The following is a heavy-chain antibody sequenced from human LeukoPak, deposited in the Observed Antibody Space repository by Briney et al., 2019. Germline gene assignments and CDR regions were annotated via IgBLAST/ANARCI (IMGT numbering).Heavy chain of an antibody. CDR1: RFTFSSYS. J-gene: IGHJ4*02. CDR2: ISSSSSYI. Sequence: GGSLRLSCAASRFTFSSYSMNWVRQAPGKGLEWVSSISSSSSYIYYADSVKGRFTISRDNAKNSLYLQMNSLRAEDTAVYYCARDGESRDGRRFDYWGQGTLVTVSS. CDR3: ARDGESRDGRRFDY. V-gene: IGHV3-21*01. D-gene: IGHD5-24*01.